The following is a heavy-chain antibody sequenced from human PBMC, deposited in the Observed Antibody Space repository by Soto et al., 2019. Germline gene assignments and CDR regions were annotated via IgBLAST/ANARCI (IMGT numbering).Heavy chain of an antibody. Sequence: PGGSLRLSCAASGFTFSSYSMNWVRQAPGKGLEWVSSISSSSSYIYYADSVKGRFTISRDNSKNTLYLQMNSLRAEDTAVYYCAKLGGDSPLYYFDYWGQGTLVTVSS. J-gene: IGHJ4*02. CDR3: AKLGGDSPLYYFDY. CDR1: GFTFSSYS. V-gene: IGHV3-21*04. CDR2: ISSSSSYI. D-gene: IGHD2-21*01.